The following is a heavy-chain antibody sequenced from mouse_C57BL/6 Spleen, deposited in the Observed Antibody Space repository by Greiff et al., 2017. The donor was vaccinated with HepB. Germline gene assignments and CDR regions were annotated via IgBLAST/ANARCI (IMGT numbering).Heavy chain of an antibody. CDR2: IYPGDGDT. D-gene: IGHD1-1*01. CDR3: ARSRRTGYFDV. CDR1: GYAFSSSW. J-gene: IGHJ1*03. V-gene: IGHV1-82*01. Sequence: VKLMESGPELVKPGASVKISCKASGYAFSSSWMNWVKQRPGKGLEWIGRIYPGDGDTNYNGKFKGKATLTVDTSSSTAYMQLSSLTSEDSAVYYCARSRRTGYFDVWGTGTTVTVSS.